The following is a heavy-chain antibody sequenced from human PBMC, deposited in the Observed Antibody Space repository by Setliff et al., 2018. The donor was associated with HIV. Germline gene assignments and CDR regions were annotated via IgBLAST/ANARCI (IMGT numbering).Heavy chain of an antibody. Sequence: SVKVSCKASGGTFSSGTFSSYAIGWVRQAPGQGLEWMGGIIPIFGTANYAQKLQGRVTMTTDTSTSTAYMELRSLRSDDTAVYYCARPLPIGGYCSSTSCQGAFDFWGQGTMVTVSS. CDR2: IIPIFGTA. V-gene: IGHV1-69*05. CDR3: ARPLPIGGYCSSTSCQGAFDF. CDR1: GGTFSSGTFSSYA. J-gene: IGHJ3*01. D-gene: IGHD2-2*01.